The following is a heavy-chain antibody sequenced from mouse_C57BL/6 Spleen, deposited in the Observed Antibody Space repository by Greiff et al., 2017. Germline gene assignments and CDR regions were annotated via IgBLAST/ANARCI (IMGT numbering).Heavy chain of an antibody. CDR1: GYSITSGYY. J-gene: IGHJ2*01. V-gene: IGHV3-6*01. CDR3: ASDYDDYYAYFDY. CDR2: ISYDGSN. D-gene: IGHD2-3*01. Sequence: EVKLMESGPGLVKPSQSLSLTCSVTGYSITSGYYWNWIRQFPGNKLEWMGYISYDGSNNYNPSLKNRISITRDTSKNQFFLKLNSVTTEDTATYYCASDYDDYYAYFDYWGQGTTLTVSS.